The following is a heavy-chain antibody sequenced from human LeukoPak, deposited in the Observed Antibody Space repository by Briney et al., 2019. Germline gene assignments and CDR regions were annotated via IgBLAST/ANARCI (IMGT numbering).Heavy chain of an antibody. D-gene: IGHD2-15*01. J-gene: IGHJ4*02. Sequence: QSGGSLRLSCAASGFTFSSYEMNWVRQAPGKGLEWVSYISSSGSTIYYADSVKGRFTISRDNAKNTLYLQMNSLRAEDTAVYYCTRDSAHSGDYWGQGTLVTVSS. CDR3: TRDSAHSGDY. V-gene: IGHV3-48*03. CDR2: ISSSGSTI. CDR1: GFTFSSYE.